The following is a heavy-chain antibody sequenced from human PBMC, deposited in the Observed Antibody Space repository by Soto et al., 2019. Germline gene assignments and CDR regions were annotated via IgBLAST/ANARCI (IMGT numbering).Heavy chain of an antibody. CDR2: INHSGST. CDR3: ARGHNWNYERLDP. CDR1: GGSFSGYY. J-gene: IGHJ5*02. V-gene: IGHV4-34*01. Sequence: WETLSLTCAVYGGSFSGYYWSWIRQPPGKGLEWIGEINHSGSTNYNPSLKSRVTISVDTSKNQFSLKLSSVTAADTAVYYCARGHNWNYERLDPWGQGTLVTVSS. D-gene: IGHD1-7*01.